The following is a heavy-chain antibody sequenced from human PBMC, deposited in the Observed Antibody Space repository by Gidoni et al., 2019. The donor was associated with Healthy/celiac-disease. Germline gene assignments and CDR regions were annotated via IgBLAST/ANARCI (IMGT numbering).Heavy chain of an antibody. V-gene: IGHV4-30-4*01. CDR1: GGSISSGDYY. CDR2: IYYSGST. D-gene: IGHD3-22*01. Sequence: QVQLQESGPGLVKPSQTLSLTCTVSGGSISSGDYYWSWIRQPPGKGLEWIGYIYYSGSTYYNPSLKSRVTISVDTSKNQFSLKLSSVTAADTAVYYCARTVHYYDSSGYSDYWGQGTLVTVSS. J-gene: IGHJ4*02. CDR3: ARTVHYYDSSGYSDY.